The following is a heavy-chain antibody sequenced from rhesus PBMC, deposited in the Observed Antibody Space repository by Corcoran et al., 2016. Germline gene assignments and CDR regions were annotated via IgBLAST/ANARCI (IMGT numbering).Heavy chain of an antibody. J-gene: IGHJ3*01. V-gene: IGHV4-127*01. CDR2: IGGISGST. CDR3: ARDDINYRAFDC. D-gene: IGHD4-23*01. CDR1: GYSISSDYG. Sequence: QVQLQESGPGLVKPSETLSLTCAVSGYSISSDYGWSWIRQPPGKGLVWIGCIGGISGSTNYNPSHKRRVTISKDTSKNQFSLRLSSVTAADTAVYYCARDDINYRAFDCWGQGLRVTVSS.